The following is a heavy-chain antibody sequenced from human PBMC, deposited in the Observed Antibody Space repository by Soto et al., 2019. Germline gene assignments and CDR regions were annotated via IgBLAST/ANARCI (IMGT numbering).Heavy chain of an antibody. CDR3: ATQPGGGGY. J-gene: IGHJ4*02. CDR1: GFTVSNNY. D-gene: IGHD3-10*01. CDR2: IYSGGYT. Sequence: EVQLVESGGGLIQPGGSLRLSCAVSGFTVSNNYMSWVRQAPGKGLEGVSVIYSGGYTAYGDSVKGRFTISRDNSKNPQYLQRKRLGAGDTAVFYWATQPGGGGYWGQGTLVTVSS. V-gene: IGHV3-53*01.